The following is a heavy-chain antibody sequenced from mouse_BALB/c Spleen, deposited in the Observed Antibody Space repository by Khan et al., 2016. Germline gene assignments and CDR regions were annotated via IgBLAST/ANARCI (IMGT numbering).Heavy chain of an antibody. CDR1: GYTFTDYS. Sequence: QIQWVQSGPELKKPGETVKISCKASGYTFTDYSMHWVKQAPGKGLKWMGWINTETGEPTYADDFKGRFAFSLETSASTAYLEINNLKNEDTATYFCARSTVVARNYYAMDYWGQGTSVTVSS. J-gene: IGHJ4*01. D-gene: IGHD1-1*01. V-gene: IGHV9-2-1*01. CDR3: ARSTVVARNYYAMDY. CDR2: INTETGEP.